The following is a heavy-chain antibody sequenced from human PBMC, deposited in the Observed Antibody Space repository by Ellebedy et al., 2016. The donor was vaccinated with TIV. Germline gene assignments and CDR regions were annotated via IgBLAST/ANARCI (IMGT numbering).Heavy chain of an antibody. CDR1: GFTFSNYW. J-gene: IGHJ4*02. D-gene: IGHD3-22*01. Sequence: PGGSLRLSCAASGFTFSNYWMSWVRRTPGKGLMWVARINSDGSSTSFAESVKGRFTIFRDNAENSLHLEMNSLKVEDTAVYYGARDRYYGDFTDYWGRGTRVTVSS. CDR2: INSDGSST. V-gene: IGHV3-74*01. CDR3: ARDRYYGDFTDY.